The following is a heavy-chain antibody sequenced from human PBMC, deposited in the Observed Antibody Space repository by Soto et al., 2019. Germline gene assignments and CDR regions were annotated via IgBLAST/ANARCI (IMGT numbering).Heavy chain of an antibody. CDR1: GFTVSNSY. CDR2: IYSGGST. CDR3: ARGFQSSFGY. V-gene: IGHV3-53*01. Sequence: PGGSLRLSCAASGFTVSNSYMSWVRQAPGKGLEWVSVIYSGGSTYYADSVKGRFTISRDSSKNTLYLQMNSRRAEDTAVYYCARGFQSSFGYRGQGTQVTVSS. D-gene: IGHD2-21*01. J-gene: IGHJ4*02.